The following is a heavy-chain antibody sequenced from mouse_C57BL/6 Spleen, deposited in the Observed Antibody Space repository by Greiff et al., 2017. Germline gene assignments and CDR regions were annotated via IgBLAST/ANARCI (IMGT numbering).Heavy chain of an antibody. Sequence: VKLMESGPGLVAPSQSLSITCTVSGFSLTSYGVDWVRPPPGTGLEWLGVIWGGGSTNYNSALMSRLSISKDNSKSQVVLKMNSLQTDDTAMYYCAKHGDGNYLYYAMDYWGQGTSVTVSS. CDR1: GFSLTSYG. CDR3: AKHGDGNYLYYAMDY. CDR2: IWGGGST. J-gene: IGHJ4*01. D-gene: IGHD2-1*01. V-gene: IGHV2-9*01.